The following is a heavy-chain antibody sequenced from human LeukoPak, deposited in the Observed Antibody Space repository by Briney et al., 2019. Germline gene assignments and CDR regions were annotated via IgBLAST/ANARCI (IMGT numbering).Heavy chain of an antibody. J-gene: IGHJ6*03. Sequence: ASVKVSCKASGYTFTSYYMHWVRQAPGQGLEWMGIINPSGGSTSYAQKFQGRVTMTRDTSTSTAYMELRSLRSDDTAVYYCARVPFLEWLSPPYCMDVWGKGTTVTVSS. D-gene: IGHD3-3*01. CDR3: ARVPFLEWLSPPYCMDV. V-gene: IGHV1-46*01. CDR2: INPSGGST. CDR1: GYTFTSYY.